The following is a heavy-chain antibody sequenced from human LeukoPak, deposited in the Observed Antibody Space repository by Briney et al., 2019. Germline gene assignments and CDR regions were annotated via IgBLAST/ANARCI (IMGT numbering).Heavy chain of an antibody. J-gene: IGHJ5*02. V-gene: IGHV4-61*02. D-gene: IGHD6-13*01. CDR1: GGSISSGSYY. CDR3: ARSVRSSWYGEGSWFDP. CDR2: IYTSGST. Sequence: SETLSLTCTVSGGSISSGSYYWSWIRQPAGKGLEWIGRIYTSGSTNYNPSLKSRVTISVDTSKNQFSLKLSSVTAADTAVYYCARSVRSSWYGEGSWFDPWGQGTLVTVSS.